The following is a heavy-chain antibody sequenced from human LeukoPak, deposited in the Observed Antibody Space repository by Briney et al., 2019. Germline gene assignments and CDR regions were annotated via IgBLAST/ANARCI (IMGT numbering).Heavy chain of an antibody. CDR1: GGSISSYY. V-gene: IGHV4-59*08. D-gene: IGHD5-12*01. CDR2: IYYSGST. J-gene: IGHJ4*02. CDR3: ARIVTTSGFHFDY. Sequence: SETLSLTCTVSGGSISSYYWSWIRQPPGKGLEWIGNIYYSGSTCYNPSLKSRVTISVDTSKNQFSLKLSSVTAADTAVYYCARIVTTSGFHFDYWGQGTLVTVSS.